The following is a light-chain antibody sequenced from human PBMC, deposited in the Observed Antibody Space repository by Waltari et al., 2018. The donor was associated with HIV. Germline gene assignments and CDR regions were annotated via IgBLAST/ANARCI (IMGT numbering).Light chain of an antibody. CDR1: SSAVGGYNY. J-gene: IGLJ3*02. CDR2: NVR. V-gene: IGLV2-11*01. Sequence: QSALTQPRSVSGSHGQSVTISCTGTSSAVGGYNYVSWYQQHPGTAPKLMIYNVRKRPSGVPYRFSGSKSVNTASRTISGLQAEDEADYYGCSYAGSYTSWVFGGGTKLTVL. CDR3: CSYAGSYTSWV.